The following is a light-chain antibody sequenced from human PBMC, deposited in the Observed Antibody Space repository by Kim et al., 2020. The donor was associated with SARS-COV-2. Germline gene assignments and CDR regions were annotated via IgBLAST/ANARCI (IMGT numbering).Light chain of an antibody. V-gene: IGKV1-27*01. CDR2: SAS. CDR3: QKYDSAPWT. CDR1: QGISNY. Sequence: DIQMTQSPSSLSASVGDGVTITCRASQGISNYLAWYQQKPGRVPRVLIYSASTLLSGVQSRFSGSRSGTDFTLTISSLQPEDVATYYCQKYDSAPWTFGQGTKVDIK. J-gene: IGKJ1*01.